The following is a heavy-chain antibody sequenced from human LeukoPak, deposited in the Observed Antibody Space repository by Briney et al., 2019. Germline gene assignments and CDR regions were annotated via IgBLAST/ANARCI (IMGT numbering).Heavy chain of an antibody. CDR1: GYSFRNYG. V-gene: IGHV1-3*01. CDR3: ARDHRTESDGYYFVNELWYFDL. CDR2: INPTNAKT. D-gene: IGHD3-22*01. J-gene: IGHJ2*01. Sequence: ASVKVSCKASGYSFRNYGMHWVRQAPGQRLEWMGWINPTNAKTKYSEKFQGRVTISRDTGASTVYMELSSVRSEDTAVYYCARDHRTESDGYYFVNELWYFDLWGRGTLVTVSS.